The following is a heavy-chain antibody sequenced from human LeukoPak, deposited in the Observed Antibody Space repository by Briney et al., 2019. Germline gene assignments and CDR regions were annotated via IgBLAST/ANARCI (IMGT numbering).Heavy chain of an antibody. J-gene: IGHJ4*02. CDR2: ISSASDYI. D-gene: IGHD3-9*01. Sequence: GGSLRLSCAASGFTFSNCSMNWVRQAPGKGLEWVSFISSASDYIYYADSVKGRFTISRDNAKKSLYLKVNSLRAEDTAVYYCARGHLRYFGWLPPGYWGQGTLVTVSS. V-gene: IGHV3-21*01. CDR1: GFTFSNCS. CDR3: ARGHLRYFGWLPPGY.